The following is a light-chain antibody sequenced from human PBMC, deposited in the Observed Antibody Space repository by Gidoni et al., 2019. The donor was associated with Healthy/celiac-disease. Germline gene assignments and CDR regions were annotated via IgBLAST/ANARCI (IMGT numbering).Light chain of an antibody. CDR1: ALPKQY. V-gene: IGLV3-25*03. CDR3: QSADSSGTYEGV. J-gene: IGLJ2*01. CDR2: QDS. Sequence: SYELTQPPSLSVAPGQTARITCSGDALPKQYAYWYQQKPGQAPVLVIYQDSERPSGIPERCSGSSSGTTVTLTISGVQAEDEADYYCQSADSSGTYEGVFGGGTKLTVL.